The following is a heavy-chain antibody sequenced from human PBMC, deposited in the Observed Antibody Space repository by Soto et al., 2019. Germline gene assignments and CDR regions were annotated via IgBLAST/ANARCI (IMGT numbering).Heavy chain of an antibody. CDR3: ARDFCRNGGCLDV. V-gene: IGHV3-74*01. J-gene: IGHJ6*02. CDR2: INSDGSST. Sequence: EVQLVESGGGLVQPGGSLRLSCAASGFTFSNYWMHWVRQAPGKGLVWVSRINSDGSSTSYADSVKGRFTISRDNSKNTLYLQMNSLRAEDTAVFYCARDFCRNGGCLDVWGQGTTVTVSS. CDR1: GFTFSNYW. D-gene: IGHD2-8*01.